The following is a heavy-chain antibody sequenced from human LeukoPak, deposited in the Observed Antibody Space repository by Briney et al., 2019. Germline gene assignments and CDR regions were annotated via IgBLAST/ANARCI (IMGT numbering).Heavy chain of an antibody. CDR2: ISSSGSTI. J-gene: IGHJ3*02. CDR1: GFTFSSYE. V-gene: IGHV3-48*03. D-gene: IGHD3-22*01. Sequence: GGSLRLSCAASGFTFSSYEMNWVRQGPGKGLEWVSYISSSGSTIYYADSVKGRFTISRDNAKNSLYLQMNSLRAEDTAVYYCARAPRGYYDCAFDIWGQGTMVTVSS. CDR3: ARAPRGYYDCAFDI.